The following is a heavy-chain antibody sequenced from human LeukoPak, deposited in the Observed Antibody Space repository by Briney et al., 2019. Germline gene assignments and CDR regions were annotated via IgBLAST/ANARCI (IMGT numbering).Heavy chain of an antibody. D-gene: IGHD1-26*01. CDR1: GFTFSSYE. CDR2: ISSSGSTI. V-gene: IGHV3-48*03. J-gene: IGHJ3*02. Sequence: GGSLRLSCAASGFTFSSYEMNWVRQAPGKGLEWVSYISSSGSTIYYADSVKGRFTISRDNAKNSLYLQMNSLRAEDKAVYYCARVWSGSYYSAFDIWGQGTMVTVSS. CDR3: ARVWSGSYYSAFDI.